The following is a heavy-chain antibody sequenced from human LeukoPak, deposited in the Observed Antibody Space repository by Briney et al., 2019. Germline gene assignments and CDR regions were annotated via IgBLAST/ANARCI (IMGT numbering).Heavy chain of an antibody. D-gene: IGHD5-18*01. J-gene: IGHJ4*02. Sequence: SETLSLTCTVSGGSISSSSYYWGWIRQPPGKGLEWLGSIYYSGSTYYNPSLKSRVTISVDTSKNQFSLKLSSVTAADTAVYYCARQEWIQLWPPRGNYFDYWGQGTLVTVSS. CDR2: IYYSGST. CDR1: GGSISSSSYY. CDR3: ARQEWIQLWPPRGNYFDY. V-gene: IGHV4-39*01.